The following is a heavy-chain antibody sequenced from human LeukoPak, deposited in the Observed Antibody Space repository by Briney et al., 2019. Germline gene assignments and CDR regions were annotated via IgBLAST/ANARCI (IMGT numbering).Heavy chain of an antibody. CDR3: ARGTAGPGFDY. V-gene: IGHV4-34*01. J-gene: IGHJ4*02. D-gene: IGHD6-13*01. CDR2: INHSRNT. CDR1: GGSFSGYY. Sequence: KSSETLSLTCSVYGGSFSGYYWSWIRQPPGKGLEWIGEINHSRNTNYNPSLKSRVTISVDTFKNQISLKLSSVTAADTAVYYCARGTAGPGFDYWGQGTLVTVSS.